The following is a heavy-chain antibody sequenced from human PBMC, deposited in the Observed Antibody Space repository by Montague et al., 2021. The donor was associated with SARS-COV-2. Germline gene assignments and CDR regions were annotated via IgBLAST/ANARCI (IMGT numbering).Heavy chain of an antibody. D-gene: IGHD3-22*01. CDR2: IYYSGST. Sequence: SETLSLTCTVSGGSIRSSNYYWVWIRPPPGKGLEWIGSIYYSGSTYYNPSLKSRVTISVATSKNQFSLKLRSVTAADTAVYDCARQEYYDDSSGYGRMDWFDPWGQGTLVTVSS. CDR1: GGSIRSSNYY. V-gene: IGHV4-39*01. CDR3: ARQEYYDDSSGYGRMDWFDP. J-gene: IGHJ5*02.